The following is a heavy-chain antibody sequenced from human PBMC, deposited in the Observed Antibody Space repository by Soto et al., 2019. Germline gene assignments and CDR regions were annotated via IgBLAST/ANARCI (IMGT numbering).Heavy chain of an antibody. J-gene: IGHJ4*02. Sequence: QLQLQESGPRLVKPAETLSLTCIVSGGSFSSSTYYGGWIRQPPGKGLEWIGSIFHSGSTYYNPSLKSRVTLSVDTSKNRFYQGLSSVTAADTTVYYCASAPGFNLFDSWGQGTLVTVSS. CDR1: GGSFSSSTYY. CDR2: IFHSGST. D-gene: IGHD5-12*01. CDR3: ASAPGFNLFDS. V-gene: IGHV4-39*01.